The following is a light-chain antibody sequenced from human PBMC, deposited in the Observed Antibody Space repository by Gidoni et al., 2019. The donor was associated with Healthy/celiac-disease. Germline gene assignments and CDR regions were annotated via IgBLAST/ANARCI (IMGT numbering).Light chain of an antibody. CDR1: KSVSSN. CDR3: QQYNNWPLYT. V-gene: IGKV3-15*01. Sequence: DIVMTQSPATLSVSPGERATLSCRASKSVSSNLAWYQQKPGQAPRLLIYGASTRATGTPARFSGSGSGTKFTLTISSLQSEDFAVYYCQQYNNWPLYTFGQGTKLEIK. J-gene: IGKJ2*01. CDR2: GAS.